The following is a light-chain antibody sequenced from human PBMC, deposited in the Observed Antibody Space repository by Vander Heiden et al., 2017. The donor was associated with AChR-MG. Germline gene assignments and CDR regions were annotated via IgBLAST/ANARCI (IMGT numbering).Light chain of an antibody. CDR3: LQDYNYPRT. J-gene: IGKJ1*01. CDR1: QGIRND. V-gene: IGKV1-6*01. Sequence: AIQMTQSPSSLSASVGDRVTITCRASQGIRNDVGWYQQKPGKAPKLLIYAASSVQSGVPSRFSGSGSGTDFTLTISSLQPEDFATYYCLQDYNYPRTFGQGTKVEIK. CDR2: AAS.